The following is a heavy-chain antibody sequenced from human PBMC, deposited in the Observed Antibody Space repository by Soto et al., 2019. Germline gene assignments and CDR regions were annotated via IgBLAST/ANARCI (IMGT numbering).Heavy chain of an antibody. CDR3: ANLITVTGGY. Sequence: EVQLLESGGGLVQPGGSLRLSCAASGFTFSNYGMSWVRQAPGKGLEWVSIISGGGGNTYYADSVRGRFSISRDNSKNTLYLQMNSLRVDDTAVFYCANLITVTGGYWGQGSLVIVSS. CDR2: ISGGGGNT. V-gene: IGHV3-23*01. J-gene: IGHJ4*02. D-gene: IGHD4-17*01. CDR1: GFTFSNYG.